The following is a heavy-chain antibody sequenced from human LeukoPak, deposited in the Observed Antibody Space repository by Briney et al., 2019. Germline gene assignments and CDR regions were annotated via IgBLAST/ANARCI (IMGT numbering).Heavy chain of an antibody. CDR1: GYTFTGYY. J-gene: IGHJ4*02. CDR2: INPNSGGT. CDR3: ASRRYCTNGVCYIFDY. Sequence: ASVKVSCKASGYTFTGYYMHWVRQAPGQGLEWMGWINPNSGGTNYAQKFQGRVTMTRDTSISTAYMELSRLRSDDTAVYYCASRRYCTNGVCYIFDYWGQGTLVTVSS. V-gene: IGHV1-2*02. D-gene: IGHD2-8*01.